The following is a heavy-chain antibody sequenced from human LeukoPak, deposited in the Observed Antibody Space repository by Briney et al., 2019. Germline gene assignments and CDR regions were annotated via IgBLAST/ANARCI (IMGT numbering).Heavy chain of an antibody. D-gene: IGHD1-20*01. CDR3: ARILTGTGPTMDV. CDR1: GGSFSGYY. J-gene: IGHJ6*02. V-gene: IGHV4-34*01. CDR2: INHSGST. Sequence: PSETLSLTCAVYGGSFSGYYWSWIRQPPGKGLEGIGEINHSGSTNYNPSLKSRVTVSVDSSKNQFSLKLTSVIAADTAIYYCARILTGTGPTMDVWGQGTTVTVSS.